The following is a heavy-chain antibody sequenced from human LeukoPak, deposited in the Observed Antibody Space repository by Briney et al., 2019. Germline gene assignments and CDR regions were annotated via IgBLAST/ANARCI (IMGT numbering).Heavy chain of an antibody. V-gene: IGHV3-23*01. CDR3: AKDEDFQNWFDP. J-gene: IGHJ5*02. CDR1: GFTFSSYA. Sequence: GGSLRLSCAASGFTFSSYAMSWVRQAPGKGLEWVSAISGSGSTYYADSVKGRFTISRDNSKNTLYLQMNSLRAEDTAVYYCAKDEDFQNWFDPWGQGTLVTVSS. D-gene: IGHD3-3*01. CDR2: ISGSGST.